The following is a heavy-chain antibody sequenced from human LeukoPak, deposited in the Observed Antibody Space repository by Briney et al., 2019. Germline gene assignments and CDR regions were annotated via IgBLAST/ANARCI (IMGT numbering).Heavy chain of an antibody. Sequence: GGSLRLSCAASGFTFSSYAMSWVRQAPGKGLEWVSAISGSGGSTYYADSVKGRFTISRDNAKNSLYLQMNSLRAEDTAVYYCARAEITFGGVIASYGMDVWGQGTTVTVSS. D-gene: IGHD3-16*02. CDR3: ARAEITFGGVIASYGMDV. V-gene: IGHV3-23*01. CDR2: ISGSGGST. CDR1: GFTFSSYA. J-gene: IGHJ6*02.